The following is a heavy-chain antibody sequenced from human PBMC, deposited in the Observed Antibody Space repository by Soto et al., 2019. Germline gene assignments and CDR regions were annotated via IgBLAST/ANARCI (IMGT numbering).Heavy chain of an antibody. CDR3: AKSQEIGTHFFDS. CDR1: GFTFSGFD. J-gene: IGHJ4*02. D-gene: IGHD6-13*01. V-gene: IGHV3-13*01. Sequence: QTGGSLRLSCEASGFTFSGFDMHWVRQPTGKGLEWVSSIGTAGDTYYAVSVKGRFTISRDNAKNSLSLQMDSLRAGDMAVYFCAKSQEIGTHFFDSWGQGXQVTVHS. CDR2: IGTAGDT.